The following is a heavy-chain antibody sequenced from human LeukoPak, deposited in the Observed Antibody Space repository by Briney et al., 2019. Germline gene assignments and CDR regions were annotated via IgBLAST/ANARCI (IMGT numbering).Heavy chain of an antibody. Sequence: GASVKVSCKASGYTFTSYGISWVRQAPGQGLEWMGWISAYNGNTNYAQKLRGRVTMTTDTSTSTAYMELRSLRSDDTAVYYCVIAAAGSFDYWGQGTLVTVSS. V-gene: IGHV1-18*01. D-gene: IGHD6-13*01. CDR3: VIAAAGSFDY. J-gene: IGHJ4*02. CDR2: ISAYNGNT. CDR1: GYTFTSYG.